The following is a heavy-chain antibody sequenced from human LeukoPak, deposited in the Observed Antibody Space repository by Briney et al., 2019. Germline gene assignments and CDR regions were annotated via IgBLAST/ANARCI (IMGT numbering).Heavy chain of an antibody. CDR3: ALSYYYGSGSYD. CDR2: ISSSGSTI. J-gene: IGHJ4*02. CDR1: GFTFSDYY. V-gene: IGHV3-11*01. Sequence: GGSLRLSCAASGFTFSDYYMSWIRHAPGKGLEWVSYISSSGSTIYYADSVKGRFTISRDNAKNSLYLQMTSLRAEDTAVYYCALSYYYGSGSYDWGQGTLVTVSS. D-gene: IGHD3-10*01.